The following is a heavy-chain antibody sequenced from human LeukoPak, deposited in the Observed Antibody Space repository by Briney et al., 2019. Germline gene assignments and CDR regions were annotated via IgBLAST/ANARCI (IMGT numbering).Heavy chain of an antibody. J-gene: IGHJ4*02. D-gene: IGHD5-18*01. CDR1: GGSFSGYY. CDR3: ARVRRQGYNYGSPPQPLDY. V-gene: IGHV4-34*01. CDR2: INHSGST. Sequence: SETLSLTCAVYGGSFSGYYWSWIRQPPGKGLEWIGEINHSGSTNYNPSLKSRVTISVDTSKNQFSLKLSSVTAADTAVYYCARVRRQGYNYGSPPQPLDYWGQGTLVTVSS.